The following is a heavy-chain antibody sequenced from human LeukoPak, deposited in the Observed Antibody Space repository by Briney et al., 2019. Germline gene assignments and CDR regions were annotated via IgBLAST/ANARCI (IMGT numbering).Heavy chain of an antibody. J-gene: IGHJ4*02. D-gene: IGHD5-12*01. Sequence: SETLSLTCTVSGGSISSYYWSWIRQPPGKGLEWIGYIYYSGSTYYNPSLKSRVTISVDTSKNQFSLKLSSVTAADTAVYYSARDPNDGYPDSWGQGTLVTVSS. V-gene: IGHV4-59*12. CDR2: IYYSGST. CDR1: GGSISSYY. CDR3: ARDPNDGYPDS.